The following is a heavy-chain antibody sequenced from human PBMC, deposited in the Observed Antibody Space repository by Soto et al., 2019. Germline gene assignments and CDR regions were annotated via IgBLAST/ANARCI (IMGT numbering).Heavy chain of an antibody. V-gene: IGHV3-30*18. J-gene: IGHJ4*02. CDR2: ISYDGSNK. D-gene: IGHD6-19*01. CDR3: AKGQGPRQWLVGGFDY. CDR1: GFTFSSYG. Sequence: GGSLRLSCAASGFTFSSYGLHWVRQAPGKGLEWVAVISYDGSNKYYADSVKDRFTIPRDNSKNTLYLQMNSLRAEDTAVYYCAKGQGPRQWLVGGFDYWGQGTLVTVSS.